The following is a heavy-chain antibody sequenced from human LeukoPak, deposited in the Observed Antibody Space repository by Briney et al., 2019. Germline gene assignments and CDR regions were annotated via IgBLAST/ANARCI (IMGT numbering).Heavy chain of an antibody. D-gene: IGHD2-15*01. CDR1: GYTLTELS. Sequence: ASVKVSCKVSGYTLTELSMHWVRQAPGKGLEWMGGFDPEDGETIYAQKFQGRVTMTEDTSSDTAYMELSSLRSEDTAVYYCATDIVVVVAAYTTTFDIWGQGTPVTVSS. CDR2: FDPEDGET. CDR3: ATDIVVVVAAYTTTFDI. J-gene: IGHJ3*02. V-gene: IGHV1-24*01.